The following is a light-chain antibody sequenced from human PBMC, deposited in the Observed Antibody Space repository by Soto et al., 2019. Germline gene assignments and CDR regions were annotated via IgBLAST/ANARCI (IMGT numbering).Light chain of an antibody. CDR1: QIISTN. Sequence: DIQMTQSPSSLSASVGDRVTISCRASQIISTNLNWYQQKPGTAPRLLISRASSVKSGVPPRFSGSGSGRDFTLTISSLRPEDIATYFCQQSYTSPPWTFGQGTKVEVK. J-gene: IGKJ1*01. CDR2: RAS. CDR3: QQSYTSPPWT. V-gene: IGKV1-39*01.